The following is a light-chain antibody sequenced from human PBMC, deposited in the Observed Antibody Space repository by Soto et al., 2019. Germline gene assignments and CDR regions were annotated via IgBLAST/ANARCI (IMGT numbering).Light chain of an antibody. CDR2: EVT. CDR3: CSYAGDNSFYV. J-gene: IGLJ1*01. V-gene: IGLV2-8*01. CDR1: SSDVGAPNH. Sequence: QSALTQPPSASGSPGQSVTISCTGTSSDVGAPNHVSRYQHHPGKAPKLIIYEVTERPSGVPDRFSGSKSANTASLTVSGLQAEDEADYYCCSYAGDNSFYVFGTGTKLTVL.